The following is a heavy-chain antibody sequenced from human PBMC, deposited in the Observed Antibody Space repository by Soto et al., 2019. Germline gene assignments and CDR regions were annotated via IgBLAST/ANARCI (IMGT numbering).Heavy chain of an antibody. J-gene: IGHJ4*02. CDR1: GYTLTSYY. Sequence: GAPVKVSCKASGYTLTSYYIHWVGPAPGQGAERMGIITPGSGTTYYEQKFRGRLTMTRDTSTSTVYMELSSLRSEDTAVYYCARAGLRFCSGGSCYPSSFDYWGQGTLVTVSS. CDR2: ITPGSGTT. CDR3: ARAGLRFCSGGSCYPSSFDY. V-gene: IGHV1-46*03. D-gene: IGHD2-15*01.